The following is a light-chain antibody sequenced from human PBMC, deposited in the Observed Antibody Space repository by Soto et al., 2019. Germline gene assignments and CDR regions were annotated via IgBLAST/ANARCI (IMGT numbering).Light chain of an antibody. J-gene: IGLJ3*02. V-gene: IGLV2-14*01. Sequence: QSALTQPASVSGSPGQSITISCTGTSSDVGFYNYVSWYQQHPGKAPKLKLYDVANRPSGVSNRFSGSKSGNTASLTISGLQAEDEADYYCSSYTTSITWVFGGGTKLTVL. CDR2: DVA. CDR3: SSYTTSITWV. CDR1: SSDVGFYNY.